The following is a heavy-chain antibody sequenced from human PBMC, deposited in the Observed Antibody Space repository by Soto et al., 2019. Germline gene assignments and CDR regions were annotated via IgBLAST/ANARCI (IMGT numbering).Heavy chain of an antibody. J-gene: IGHJ6*02. Sequence: SVKVSCKASGGTFSSYTISWVRQAPGQGLEWMGRIIPILGIANYAQKFQGRVTITADKSTSTAYMELSSLRSEDTAVYYCASAYSSGWPDYYYYYGMDVWGQGTTVTVSS. CDR1: GGTFSSYT. V-gene: IGHV1-69*02. CDR3: ASAYSSGWPDYYYYYGMDV. D-gene: IGHD6-19*01. CDR2: IIPILGIA.